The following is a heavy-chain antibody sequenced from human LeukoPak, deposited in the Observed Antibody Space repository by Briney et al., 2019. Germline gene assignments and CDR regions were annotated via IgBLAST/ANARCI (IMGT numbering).Heavy chain of an antibody. CDR1: RFTLSTYP. CDR3: AKLGNVFWGDS. Sequence: GGSLRLSCAASRFTLSTYPMCWVWQAPRKGLGWVSVVSGIGGGTYYAHSARGRFTVSSDNSKNTVYLQTNSLTAEATAVYYCAKLGNVFWGDSSGQGTLVTVSS. V-gene: IGHV3-23*01. J-gene: IGHJ4*02. D-gene: IGHD3/OR15-3a*01. CDR2: VSGIGGGT.